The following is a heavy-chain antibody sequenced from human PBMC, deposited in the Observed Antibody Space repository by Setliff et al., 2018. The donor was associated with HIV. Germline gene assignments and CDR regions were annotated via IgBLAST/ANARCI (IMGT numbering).Heavy chain of an antibody. CDR1: GGPLSGYF. D-gene: IGHD6-13*01. V-gene: IGHV4-34*01. CDR2: INHSGTT. CDR3: ARGRDASTWYLSHFYSYYYLDV. Sequence: SETLSLSCTVSGGPLSGYFWTWIRQTPDKGLEWIGDINHSGTTNYNLSLKSRTTLSLDTSKNQLSLKLTSVVAADTGLYFCARGRDASTWYLSHFYSYYYLDVWGNGTTVTVSS. J-gene: IGHJ6*03.